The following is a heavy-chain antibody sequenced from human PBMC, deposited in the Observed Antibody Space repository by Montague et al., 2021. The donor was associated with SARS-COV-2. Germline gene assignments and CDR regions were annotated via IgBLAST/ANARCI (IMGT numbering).Heavy chain of an antibody. CDR2: ISYDGSNK. V-gene: IGHV3-30-3*01. CDR3: ASELENYFDC. D-gene: IGHD1-1*01. Sequence: SLRLSCAASGFTFSSYAMHWVRQAPGKGLEWVAVISYDGSNKYYADSVKGRFTISRDNSKNTLYLQMNSLRAEDTAVCYCASELENYFDCWGQGTLVTVSS. J-gene: IGHJ4*02. CDR1: GFTFSSYA.